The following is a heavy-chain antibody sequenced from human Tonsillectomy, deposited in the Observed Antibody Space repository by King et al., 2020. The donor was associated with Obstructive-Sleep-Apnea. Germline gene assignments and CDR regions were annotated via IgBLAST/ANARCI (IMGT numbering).Heavy chain of an antibody. Sequence: VQLQESGPGLVKPSGTLSLTCAVSGGSISSGNWWTWVRQPPGKGLEWIGEIYHSGSTNYNPSPKSRVAISVDRSKNRFSLKLTSVTAADTAVYYCARSPTLEAAGMALGYWGQGTLVTVSS. D-gene: IGHD6-13*01. J-gene: IGHJ4*02. CDR3: ARSPTLEAAGMALGY. V-gene: IGHV4-4*02. CDR2: IYHSGST. CDR1: GGSISSGNW.